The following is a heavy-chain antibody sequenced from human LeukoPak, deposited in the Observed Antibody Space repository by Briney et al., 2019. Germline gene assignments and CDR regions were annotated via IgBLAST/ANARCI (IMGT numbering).Heavy chain of an antibody. V-gene: IGHV3-30*18. Sequence: GGSLRLSCAASGFTFSSYGMHWVRQAPGKGLEWVAVISYDGSNKYYADSVKGRLTISRDNSKNTLYLQMNSLRAEDTAVYYCANSRVAAAGWRGYYYYGMDVWGQGTTVTVSS. CDR3: ANSRVAAAGWRGYYYYGMDV. D-gene: IGHD6-13*01. J-gene: IGHJ6*02. CDR2: ISYDGSNK. CDR1: GFTFSSYG.